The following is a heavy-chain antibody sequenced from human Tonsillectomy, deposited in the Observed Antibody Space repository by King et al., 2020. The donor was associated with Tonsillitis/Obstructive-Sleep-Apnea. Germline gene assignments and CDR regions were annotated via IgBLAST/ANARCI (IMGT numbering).Heavy chain of an antibody. CDR3: AKYLPFGDVLRFLEWLNDAFDI. CDR2: ISGSGGST. Sequence: VQLVESGGGLVQPGGSLRLSCAASGFTFNSYAMNWVRQAPGKGLEWVSAISGSGGSTFYADSVKGRFAISRDNSRNTLYLQMNSLRAEDTAVYYCAKYLPFGDVLRFLEWLNDAFDIWGQGTMVTVSS. V-gene: IGHV3-23*04. CDR1: GFTFNSYA. D-gene: IGHD3-3*01. J-gene: IGHJ3*02.